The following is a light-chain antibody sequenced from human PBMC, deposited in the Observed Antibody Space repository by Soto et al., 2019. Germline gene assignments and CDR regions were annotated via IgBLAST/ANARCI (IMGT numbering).Light chain of an antibody. Sequence: EIVMTPSPATLSVSPGERATLSCRASQSVGSDLAWYQQKPGQAPRLLIYGASSRATGIPARFSGSGSGTDFTLTISNLEPEDFAVYYCQQHSHWPPWTFGQGTKVDI. V-gene: IGKV3-11*01. CDR2: GAS. J-gene: IGKJ1*01. CDR3: QQHSHWPPWT. CDR1: QSVGSD.